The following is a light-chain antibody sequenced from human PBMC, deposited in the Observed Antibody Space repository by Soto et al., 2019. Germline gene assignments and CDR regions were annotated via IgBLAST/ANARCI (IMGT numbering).Light chain of an antibody. J-gene: IGKJ1*01. CDR1: QSVSSSY. CDR3: QQYGSSPTWT. CDR2: GAS. Sequence: EIVLTQSPGTLSLSPGERATLSCRASQSVSSSYLAWYQQKPGQAPRLLIYGASSRATGIPDRFSGSGSGTAFTFTISRLEPEDFAVYYCQQYGSSPTWTFGQGTTVEIK. V-gene: IGKV3-20*01.